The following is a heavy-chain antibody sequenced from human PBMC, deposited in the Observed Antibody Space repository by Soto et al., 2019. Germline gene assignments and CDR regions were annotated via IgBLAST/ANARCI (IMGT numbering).Heavy chain of an antibody. CDR3: ATDLSSSGRYYYYYGMDV. CDR1: GFTFSSYG. J-gene: IGHJ6*02. CDR2: IWYDGSNK. V-gene: IGHV3-33*01. D-gene: IGHD6-6*01. Sequence: QVQLVESGGGVVQPGRSLRLSCAASGFTFSSYGMHWVRQAPGKGLEWVAVIWYDGSNKYYADSVKGRFTISRDNSKNTLYLQMNSLRAEDTAVYYCATDLSSSGRYYYYYGMDVWGQGTTVTVSS.